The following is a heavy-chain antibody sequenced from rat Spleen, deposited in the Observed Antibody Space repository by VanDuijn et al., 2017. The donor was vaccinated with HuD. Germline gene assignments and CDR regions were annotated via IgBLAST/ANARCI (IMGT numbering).Heavy chain of an antibody. CDR1: GFTFSDYR. V-gene: IGHV5-7*01. Sequence: EVQLVESGGGLVQHGRYLKRSCAASGFTFSDYRMAWVGQDPKKGLEWVATISYDGSSTYYRDSVKGRFTITRDNEKSTLSLQMDSLRSEDTATYYCARHSLPGYNWFAYWGQGTLVTVSS. D-gene: IGHD1-4*01. CDR2: ISYDGSST. CDR3: ARHSLPGYNWFAY. J-gene: IGHJ3*01.